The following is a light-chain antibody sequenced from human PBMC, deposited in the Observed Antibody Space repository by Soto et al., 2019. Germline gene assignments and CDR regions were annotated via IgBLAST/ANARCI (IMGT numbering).Light chain of an antibody. CDR2: AAS. CDR1: QDISSW. V-gene: IGKV1-12*01. CDR3: QQTNSTPIT. Sequence: DIQLTHVPSSVPRFLRSRVNLSCRASQDISSWLAWYQQKPGATPKLLIYAASSLESGVPSRFSGSGSGTDFTLTISSLQPEDFATYYCQQTNSTPITVGQGTRLEIK. J-gene: IGKJ5*01.